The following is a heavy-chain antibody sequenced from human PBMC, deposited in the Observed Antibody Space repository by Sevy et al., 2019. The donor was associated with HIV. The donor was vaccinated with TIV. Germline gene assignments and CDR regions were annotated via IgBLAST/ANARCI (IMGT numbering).Heavy chain of an antibody. V-gene: IGHV4-34*01. J-gene: IGHJ4*02. D-gene: IGHD3-10*01. Sequence: SETLSLTCAVYGGSFSGYFWSWIRQPPGKGLERIGEINHSGSTNYNPSLKSRVTISVDTSKNQFSLKLSSVTAADTAVYYCARDLFMVRGVRRRDYWGQGTLVTVSS. CDR2: INHSGST. CDR3: ARDLFMVRGVRRRDY. CDR1: GGSFSGYF.